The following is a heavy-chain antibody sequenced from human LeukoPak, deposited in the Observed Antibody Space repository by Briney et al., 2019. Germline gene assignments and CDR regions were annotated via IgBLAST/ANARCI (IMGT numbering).Heavy chain of an antibody. CDR2: IYYGGST. V-gene: IGHV4-39*01. D-gene: IGHD5-12*01. Sequence: PSETLSLTCTVSGGSISSSDYYWGWIRQPPGKGLEWIGSIYYGGSTYYNPSLKSRVTISVDTSKNQFSLKLSSVTAADTAVYYCARTYGGYRTNTNWFDPWGQGTLVTVSS. J-gene: IGHJ5*02. CDR1: GGSISSSDYY. CDR3: ARTYGGYRTNTNWFDP.